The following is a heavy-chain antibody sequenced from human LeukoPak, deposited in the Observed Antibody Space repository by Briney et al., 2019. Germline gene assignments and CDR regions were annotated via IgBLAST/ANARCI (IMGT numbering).Heavy chain of an antibody. CDR2: ISYSGSNI. Sequence: PGGSLRLSCAASGFTFSSYEMHWVRQAPGKGLEWVAYISYSGSNIYYADSVKGRFTISRDNAKNSVYLQMNSLRCEDTGVYYCARGSLFGFLGYFDYWGQGTLVTVSS. V-gene: IGHV3-48*03. J-gene: IGHJ4*02. D-gene: IGHD3-10*02. CDR1: GFTFSSYE. CDR3: ARGSLFGFLGYFDY.